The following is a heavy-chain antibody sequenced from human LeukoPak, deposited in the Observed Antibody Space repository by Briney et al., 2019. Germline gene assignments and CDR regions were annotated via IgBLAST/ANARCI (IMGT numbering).Heavy chain of an antibody. CDR2: IIPIFGTA. CDR3: ARGHDIVATAYFDY. CDR1: GGTFSSYA. D-gene: IGHD5-12*01. J-gene: IGHJ4*02. V-gene: IGHV1-69*01. Sequence: GSSVKVSCKASGGTFSSYAISWVRQAPGQGLEWMGVIIPIFGTANYAQKFQGRVTITADESTSTAYMELSSLRSEDTAVYYCARGHDIVATAYFDYWGQGTLVTVSS.